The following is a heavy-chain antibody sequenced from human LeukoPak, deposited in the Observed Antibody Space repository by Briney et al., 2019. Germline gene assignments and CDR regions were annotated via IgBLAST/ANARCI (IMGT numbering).Heavy chain of an antibody. J-gene: IGHJ4*02. CDR2: MNPNSGNT. CDR3: ARGESYSSGQDY. Sequence: ASVKVSCKASGYTFTSYDINWVRQATGQGLEWMGWMNPNSGNTGYAQKFQGRVTMTRNTSISTAYMELSSLRSEDTAVYYCARGESYSSGQDYWGQGTPVTVSS. CDR1: GYTFTSYD. D-gene: IGHD6-19*01. V-gene: IGHV1-8*01.